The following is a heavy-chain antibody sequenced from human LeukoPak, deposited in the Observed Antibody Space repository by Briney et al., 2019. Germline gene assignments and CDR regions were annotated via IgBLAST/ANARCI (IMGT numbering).Heavy chain of an antibody. CDR1: GFSFSHYA. J-gene: IGHJ4*02. CDR2: ISYDSITK. CDR3: ARDLTGAADY. V-gene: IGHV3-30*01. D-gene: IGHD3-9*01. Sequence: PGGSLRLSCVASGFSFSHYAMHWVRQAPGKGLEWVAVISYDSITKYYADSVKGRFTISRDSSRNTLYLQMKSLRAEDTAVYYCARDLTGAADYWGQGTLVTVSS.